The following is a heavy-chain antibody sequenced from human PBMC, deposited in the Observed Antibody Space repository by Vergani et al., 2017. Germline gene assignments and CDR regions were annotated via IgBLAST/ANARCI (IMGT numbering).Heavy chain of an antibody. J-gene: IGHJ6*02. CDR1: GGSISSGGYY. Sequence: QVQLQESGPGLVKPSQTLSLTCTVSGGSISSGGYYWSWIRQHPGKGLEWIGYIYYSGSTYYNPSLKSRVTISVDTSKNQFSLKLSSVTAADTAVYYCARDSSRRFFYGMDVWGQGTTVTVSS. V-gene: IGHV4-31*03. D-gene: IGHD3-3*01. CDR3: ARDSSRRFFYGMDV. CDR2: IYYSGST.